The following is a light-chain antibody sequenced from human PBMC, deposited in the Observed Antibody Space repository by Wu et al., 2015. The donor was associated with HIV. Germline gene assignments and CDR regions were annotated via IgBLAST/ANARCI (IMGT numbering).Light chain of an antibody. CDR1: RTISTS. CDR3: QQSYSTLFT. CDR2: AAS. Sequence: DIQMTQSPSSLSASVGDRVTITCRASRTISTSLNWYQQKPGKAPKLLIYAASSLQSGVPSRFSGSGSGTDFTLTISSLQLEDFATYYCQQSYSTLFTFGPGTKWISN. J-gene: IGKJ3*01. V-gene: IGKV1-39*01.